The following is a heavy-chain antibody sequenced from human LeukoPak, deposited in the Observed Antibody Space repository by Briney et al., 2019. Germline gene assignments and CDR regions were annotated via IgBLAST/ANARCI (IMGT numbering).Heavy chain of an antibody. D-gene: IGHD6-19*01. CDR2: IIPIFGTA. J-gene: IGHJ4*02. CDR1: GGTFSSYA. CDR3: ARHWRYNIGWDDSGGQ. Sequence: ASVKVSCKASGGTFSSYAISWVRQAPGQGLEWMGGIIPIFGTANYAQKFQGRVTITADESTSTAYMELSSLRSEDTAVYYCARHWRYNIGWDDSGGQWGQGALVTVSS. V-gene: IGHV1-69*13.